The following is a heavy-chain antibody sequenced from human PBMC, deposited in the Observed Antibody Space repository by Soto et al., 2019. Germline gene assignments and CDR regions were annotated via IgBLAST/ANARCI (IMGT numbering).Heavy chain of an antibody. CDR3: ARNVPVTALGY. J-gene: IGHJ4*02. D-gene: IGHD4-17*01. CDR2: TYSGGDT. Sequence: EVRLVESGGGLVQPGGSLRLSCAASGVTVGNNYMSWVRQAPGKGLEWVSVTYSGGDTRSADSVKGRFTMSRDSTKNTVYLQMDSLRAEETAVYFRARNVPVTALGYWGQGSLVTVSS. CDR1: GVTVGNNY. V-gene: IGHV3-66*01.